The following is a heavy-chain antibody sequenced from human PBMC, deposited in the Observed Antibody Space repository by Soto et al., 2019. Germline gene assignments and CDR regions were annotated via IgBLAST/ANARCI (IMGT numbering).Heavy chain of an antibody. CDR3: ARGVVLVPAAIGASGMDV. CDR2: IYHSGST. CDR1: GGSISSSNW. D-gene: IGHD2-2*01. J-gene: IGHJ6*02. Sequence: QVQLQESGPGLVKPSGTLSLTCAVSGGSISSSNWWSWVRQPPGKGLEWIGEIYHSGSTNYNPSLKSRVTISVDKAKNQFSLKLSSVTAADTAVYYCARGVVLVPAAIGASGMDVWGQGTTVTVSS. V-gene: IGHV4-4*02.